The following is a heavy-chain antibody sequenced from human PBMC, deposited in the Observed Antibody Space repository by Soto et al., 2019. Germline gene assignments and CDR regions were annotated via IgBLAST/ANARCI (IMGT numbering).Heavy chain of an antibody. CDR1: GFTFSDYY. J-gene: IGHJ5*02. CDR3: ARRRSSSGGSFAAFDP. D-gene: IGHD2-15*01. V-gene: IGHV3-11*01. Sequence: GGSLRLSCAASGFTFSDYYMSWIRQAPGKGLEWVSYISSSGSTIYNADSVKGRFIISRDNAKNSLYLQMNSLRAEDTAVYYCARRRSSSGGSFAAFDPWGQGTLVTVSS. CDR2: ISSSGSTI.